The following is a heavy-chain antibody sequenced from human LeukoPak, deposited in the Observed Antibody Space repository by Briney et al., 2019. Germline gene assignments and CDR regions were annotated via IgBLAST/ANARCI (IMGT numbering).Heavy chain of an antibody. CDR1: GGSISTYY. CDR2: IYYSGST. J-gene: IGHJ5*02. V-gene: IGHV4-59*08. D-gene: IGHD6-19*01. CDR3: ARHVYISGGPWLDP. Sequence: SETLSLTCTVSGGSISTYYWSWIRQPPGKGLEWIGYIYYSGSTKYNPSLNSRVTISVDTSKNQFSLKLDSVTAADTAVYYCARHVYISGGPWLDPWGQGTLVTVSS.